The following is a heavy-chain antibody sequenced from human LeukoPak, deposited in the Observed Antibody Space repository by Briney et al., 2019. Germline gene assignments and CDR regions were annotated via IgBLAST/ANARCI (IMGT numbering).Heavy chain of an antibody. CDR3: ARDTCGGDCYSRYWYFDL. D-gene: IGHD2-21*02. V-gene: IGHV1-69*13. J-gene: IGHJ2*01. CDR2: IIPIFGTA. Sequence: GASVKVSCKASGGTFSSYAISWVRQAPGQGLEWMGGIIPIFGTANYAQKFQGRVTITADESTSTAYMELSSLRSEDTAVYYCARDTCGGDCYSRYWYFDLWGRGTLVTVSS. CDR1: GGTFSSYA.